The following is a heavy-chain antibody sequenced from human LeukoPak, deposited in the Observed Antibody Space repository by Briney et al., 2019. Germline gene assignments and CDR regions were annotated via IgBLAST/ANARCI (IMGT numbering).Heavy chain of an antibody. CDR1: GGSISSYY. V-gene: IGHV4-59*01. CDR3: ARVGSGSFGY. D-gene: IGHD3-10*01. J-gene: IGHJ4*02. Sequence: SETLSLTCTVSGGSISSYYWSWIRQPPGKGLEWVGDIYYSGSTNYNPSLKSRGTISVDTSKNQFSLKLGSVTAADTAVYYCARVGSGSFGYWGQGPLVTVSS. CDR2: IYYSGST.